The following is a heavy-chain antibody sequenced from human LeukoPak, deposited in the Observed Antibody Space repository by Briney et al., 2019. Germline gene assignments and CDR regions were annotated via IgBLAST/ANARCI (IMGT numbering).Heavy chain of an antibody. V-gene: IGHV1-18*01. J-gene: IGHJ4*02. Sequence: GASVKLSCKASGYTFTSYGISWVRHAPGQGLEWMGWISAYNGNTNYAQKLQGRVTMTTDTSTSTAYMELRSLRSDDTAVYYCASLGEAGTFDYWGQVTLVTVSS. D-gene: IGHD3-10*01. CDR2: ISAYNGNT. CDR3: ASLGEAGTFDY. CDR1: GYTFTSYG.